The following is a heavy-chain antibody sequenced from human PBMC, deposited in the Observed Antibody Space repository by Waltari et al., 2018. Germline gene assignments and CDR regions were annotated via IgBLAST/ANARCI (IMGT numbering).Heavy chain of an antibody. CDR3: ARAGPYYYDILTGYYPLNFDY. CDR1: GGSFSGYY. J-gene: IGHJ4*01. Sequence: QVQLQQWGAGLLKPSETLSLTCAVYGGSFSGYYWSWIRQPPGKGLEWIGEINHSGSTNYNPSLKSRVTISVDTSKNQFSLKLSSVTAADTAVYYCARAGPYYYDILTGYYPLNFDYWG. V-gene: IGHV4-34*01. CDR2: INHSGST. D-gene: IGHD3-9*01.